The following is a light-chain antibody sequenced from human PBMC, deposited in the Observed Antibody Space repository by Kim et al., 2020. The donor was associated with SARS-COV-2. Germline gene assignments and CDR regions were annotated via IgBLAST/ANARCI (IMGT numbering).Light chain of an antibody. CDR3: QVWDSSSDHRV. CDR2: YDT. Sequence: PGKTARIPCGGNNIGSKSVHWYQQKPGQAPVLVIYYDTDRPSGIPERFSGSNSGNTATLTISRVEAGDEADYYCQVWDSSSDHRVFGGGTQLTVL. CDR1: NIGSKS. J-gene: IGLJ3*02. V-gene: IGLV3-21*04.